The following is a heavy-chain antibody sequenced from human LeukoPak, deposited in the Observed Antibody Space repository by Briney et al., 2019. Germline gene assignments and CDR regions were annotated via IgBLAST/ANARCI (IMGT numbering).Heavy chain of an antibody. CDR3: AKDHYWSIDY. J-gene: IGHJ4*02. CDR1: GFDFSSNW. V-gene: IGHV3-74*01. CDR2: IKGDGIST. D-gene: IGHD3-3*01. Sequence: GGSLRLSCAASGFDFSSNWMHWVRHAPGQGLVWVSRIKGDGISTNYADSVKGRFTISRDITKNTLYLQMNSPRAEDTGVYYCAKDHYWSIDYWGRGTLVTVSS.